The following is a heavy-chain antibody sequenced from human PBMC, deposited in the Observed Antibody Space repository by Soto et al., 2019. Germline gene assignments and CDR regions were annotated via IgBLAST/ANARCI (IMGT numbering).Heavy chain of an antibody. CDR3: ARVWGGAFDI. J-gene: IGHJ3*02. V-gene: IGHV4-30-2*01. Sequence: SETLSLTCAVSGGSISSGGYSWSWIRQPPGKGLEWIGYFFHSGSTNYNPSLNSRVTISVDTSKNQFSLKLSSVTSADTAVYYCARVWGGAFDIWGQGTMVTVSS. D-gene: IGHD3-10*01. CDR1: GGSISSGGYS. CDR2: FFHSGST.